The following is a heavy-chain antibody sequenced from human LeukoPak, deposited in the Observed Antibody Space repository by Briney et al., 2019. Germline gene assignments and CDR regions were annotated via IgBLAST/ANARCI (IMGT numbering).Heavy chain of an antibody. J-gene: IGHJ4*02. V-gene: IGHV3-23*01. CDR2: ISDSGGST. Sequence: QPGGSLRLSCAASGFTFSSYEMNWVRQAPGKGLEWVSAISDSGGSTYYADSVKGRFTISRDNAKNSLYLQMNSLRAEDTALYYCARGPPGVTYYLDYWGQGTLVTVSS. CDR3: ARGPPGVTYYLDY. CDR1: GFTFSSYE. D-gene: IGHD2-21*02.